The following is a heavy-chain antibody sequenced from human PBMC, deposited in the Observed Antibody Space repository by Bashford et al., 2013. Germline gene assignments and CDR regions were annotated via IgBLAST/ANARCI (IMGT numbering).Heavy chain of an antibody. V-gene: IGHV3-11*01. J-gene: IGHJ4*02. CDR2: ISNNGRRT. Sequence: GGSLRLSCDASGFTFSDYFLSWIRQAPGKGLEWIAYISNNGRRTYYADSVAGRFTISRDNVKNSFYLQMNSLRADDTAVYYCAKDIFRWAFDYWGQGTLVTVSS. D-gene: IGHD4-23*01. CDR1: GFTFSDYF. CDR3: AKDIFRWAFDY.